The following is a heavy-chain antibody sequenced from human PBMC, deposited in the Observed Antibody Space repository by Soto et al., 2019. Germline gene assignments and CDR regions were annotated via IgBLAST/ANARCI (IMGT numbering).Heavy chain of an antibody. CDR1: GYPFTSYG. V-gene: IGHV1-18*01. Sequence: ASVKVSCKTCGYPFTSYGIGWVRQAPGQGLEWMAWISPYNGNTYYAQKFQGRVTLTTDTYTNTVYMELRSLRSDDTAVYYCARMGSQRYYYYGMDVWGQGTTVTVSS. CDR2: ISPYNGNT. J-gene: IGHJ6*02. CDR3: ARMGSQRYYYYGMDV. D-gene: IGHD6-25*01.